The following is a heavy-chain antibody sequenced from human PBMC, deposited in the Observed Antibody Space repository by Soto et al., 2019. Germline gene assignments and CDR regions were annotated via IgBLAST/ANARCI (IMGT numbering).Heavy chain of an antibody. CDR1: GGSVSSSNW. D-gene: IGHD2-21*02. V-gene: IGHV4-4*02. Sequence: QVQLQESGPGLVKPSGTLSLTCAVSGGSVSSSNWWSWVRQSPGKGLEWMGEIYHSGSAHYNPSLKRRATTSLDKSKNQFSLRLTSVTAADTAVYYCARVPGVVVSADDAFDIWGPGTRVIVSS. CDR2: IYHSGSA. CDR3: ARVPGVVVSADDAFDI. J-gene: IGHJ3*02.